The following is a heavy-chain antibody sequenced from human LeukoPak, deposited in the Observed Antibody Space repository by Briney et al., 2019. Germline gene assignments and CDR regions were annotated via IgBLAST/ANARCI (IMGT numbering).Heavy chain of an antibody. CDR1: GFTFSSYA. D-gene: IGHD2-2*01. CDR3: ASLPPSLGYCSSTSCSESVFDY. J-gene: IGHJ4*02. CDR2: ISYDGSNK. V-gene: IGHV3-30-3*01. Sequence: PGRSLRLSCAASGFTFSSYAMHWVRQAPGKGLEWVAVISYDGSNKYYADSVKGRFTISRDNSKNTLYLQMNSLRAEDTAVYYCASLPPSLGYCSSTSCSESVFDYWGQGTLVTVSS.